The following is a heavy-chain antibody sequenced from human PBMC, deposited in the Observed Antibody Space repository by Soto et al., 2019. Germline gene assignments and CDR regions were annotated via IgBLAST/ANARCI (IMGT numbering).Heavy chain of an antibody. Sequence: HPGGSLRLSCAASGSTFSSYGMHWVRQAPGKGLERVAVIWYDGSNKYYADSVKGRFTISRDNSKNTLYLQMNSLRAEDTAVYYCACEFSVYYYDSSGPSLWGQGSLVTVSS. CDR2: IWYDGSNK. CDR1: GSTFSSYG. V-gene: IGHV3-33*01. CDR3: ACEFSVYYYDSSGPSL. D-gene: IGHD3-22*01. J-gene: IGHJ4*02.